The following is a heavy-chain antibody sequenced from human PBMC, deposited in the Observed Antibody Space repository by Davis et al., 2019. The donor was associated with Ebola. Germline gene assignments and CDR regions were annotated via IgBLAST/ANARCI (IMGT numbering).Heavy chain of an antibody. J-gene: IGHJ4*02. D-gene: IGHD3-10*01. V-gene: IGHV5-51*01. CDR2: FHPGTSDL. CDR3: ASQGRKRNYLIHDY. Sequence: GESLKISCKGSGYRFSNYWIGWVRQLPGKGLEWMGNFHPGTSDLKYSPSFQGQIIISVDRSIRTAYLEWRSLQSSDTAIYYCASQGRKRNYLIHDYWGQGTPVTVTS. CDR1: GYRFSNYW.